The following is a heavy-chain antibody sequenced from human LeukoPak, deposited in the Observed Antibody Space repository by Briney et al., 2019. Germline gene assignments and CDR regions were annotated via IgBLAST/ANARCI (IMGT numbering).Heavy chain of an antibody. D-gene: IGHD4-17*01. Sequence: GGSLRLSCAASGFTFSSYSMNWVRQAPGKGLEWVSSISGSNSYIYYADSMKGRFTISRDNAKNSLYLQMNSLRAEDTAVYYCARMGRYGDYDYWGQGTLVTASS. J-gene: IGHJ4*02. CDR3: ARMGRYGDYDY. CDR1: GFTFSSYS. CDR2: ISGSNSYI. V-gene: IGHV3-21*01.